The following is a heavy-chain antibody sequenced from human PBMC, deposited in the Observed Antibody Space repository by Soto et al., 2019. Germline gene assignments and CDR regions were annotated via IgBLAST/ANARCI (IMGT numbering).Heavy chain of an antibody. J-gene: IGHJ5*02. Sequence: QVQLQQWGAGLLKPSETLSLTCAVYGGSFSGYYWSWIRQPPGKGLEWIGEINHSGSTNYNPSLKSRVTISVDTSKNQFSLKLSSVTAADTAVYYCARVYMADIVVVPAANNWFDPWGQGTLVTVSS. CDR2: INHSGST. V-gene: IGHV4-34*01. CDR1: GGSFSGYY. D-gene: IGHD2-2*01. CDR3: ARVYMADIVVVPAANNWFDP.